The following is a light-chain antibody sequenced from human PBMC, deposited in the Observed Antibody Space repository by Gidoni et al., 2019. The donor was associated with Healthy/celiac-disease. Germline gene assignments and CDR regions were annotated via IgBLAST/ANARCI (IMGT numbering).Light chain of an antibody. Sequence: DIQTTQSPCSLSASVGDRVTSTCRASQSISSYLTWYQQQPGKAPKLLIYAASRLQSGVPSRFSGSGSGTDFTLTISSLQPEDFATYYCQQGYSTPLTFGRXTKVEIK. J-gene: IGKJ4*02. CDR1: QSISSY. CDR3: QQGYSTPLT. V-gene: IGKV1-39*01. CDR2: AAS.